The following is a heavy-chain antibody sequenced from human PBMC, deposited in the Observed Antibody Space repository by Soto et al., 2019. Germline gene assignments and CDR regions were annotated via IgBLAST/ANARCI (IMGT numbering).Heavy chain of an antibody. Sequence: SQTLSLTFAISGDSVSCNSAAGNWIRQSPSRGLEWLGRTYYRSKWYNDYAVSVKSRITINPDTSKNQFSLQLNSVTPEDTAVYYCARGWIAAASGMDVWGQGTTVTVS. CDR2: TYYRSKWYN. CDR3: ARGWIAAASGMDV. D-gene: IGHD6-13*01. CDR1: GDSVSCNSAA. V-gene: IGHV6-1*01. J-gene: IGHJ6*02.